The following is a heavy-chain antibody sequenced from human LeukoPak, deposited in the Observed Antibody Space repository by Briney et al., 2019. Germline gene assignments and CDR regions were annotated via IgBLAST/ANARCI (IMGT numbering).Heavy chain of an antibody. CDR1: GFTFSIFT. CDR3: AKDGLCPNVCPTKIAVAGYFDY. D-gene: IGHD6-19*01. CDR2: INSNDDST. Sequence: GGSLRLSCAASGFTFSIFTMSWVRQAPGKRLKWISTINSNDDSTYYADSVKGRFTISRDNSKNTVFLQMNSLRAEDTAVYYCAKDGLCPNVCPTKIAVAGYFDYWGQGILVTVSS. J-gene: IGHJ4*02. V-gene: IGHV3-23*01.